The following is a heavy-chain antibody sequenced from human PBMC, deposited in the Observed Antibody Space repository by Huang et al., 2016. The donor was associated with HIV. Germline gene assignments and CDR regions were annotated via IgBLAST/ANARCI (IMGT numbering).Heavy chain of an antibody. D-gene: IGHD1-26*01. V-gene: IGHV4-61*01. CDR2: IYYSGST. Sequence: QVQLQESGPGLVKPSEILSLTCTVSGGSVSSGSYYWSWLRQPPGKGLEWIGYIYYSGSTNYNPSLKSRVTISVDTSKNQFALKLSSVTAADTAVYYCARDTPLGATTGFDYWGQGTLVTVSS. J-gene: IGHJ4*02. CDR3: ARDTPLGATTGFDY. CDR1: GGSVSSGSYY.